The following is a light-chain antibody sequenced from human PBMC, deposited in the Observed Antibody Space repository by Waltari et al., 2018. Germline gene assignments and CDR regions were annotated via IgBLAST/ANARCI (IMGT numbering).Light chain of an antibody. J-gene: IGKJ1*01. V-gene: IGKV3-20*01. Sequence: LSLSPGERATLSCRASQSISRYLAWYQQKPGQAPRLLIYGASTRATGIPDRFSGSGSGTDFSLTISGLEPEDSAVYYCQHHFRLPATFGQGTKVEIK. CDR2: GAS. CDR1: QSISRY. CDR3: QHHFRLPAT.